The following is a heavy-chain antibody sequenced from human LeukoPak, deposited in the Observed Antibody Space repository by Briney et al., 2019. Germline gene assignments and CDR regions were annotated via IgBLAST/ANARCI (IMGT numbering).Heavy chain of an antibody. Sequence: GGSLRLSCAASGFAVSDHYMNWVRQAPGKGLEWVSVMYSGGSIYYADSVKGRFTISRDNSKNSLYLQMDSLRAEDTAVYYCARNPKTWYILTGAFDYWGQGALVTVSS. CDR3: ARNPKTWYILTGAFDY. V-gene: IGHV3-53*01. CDR2: MYSGGSI. D-gene: IGHD6-13*01. CDR1: GFAVSDHY. J-gene: IGHJ4*02.